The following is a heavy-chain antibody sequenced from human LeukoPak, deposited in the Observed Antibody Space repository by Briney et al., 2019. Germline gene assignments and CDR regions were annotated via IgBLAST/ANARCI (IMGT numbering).Heavy chain of an antibody. Sequence: SETLSLTCTVSGGSISSSIYYWGWIRQPPGKGLEWIGSIYYSGSTYYNPSLKSRVTISVDTSKNQFSLKLSSVTAADTAVYYCARDNCSGGSCYSRFRFYMDVWGKGTTVTVSS. CDR1: GGSISSSIYY. CDR3: ARDNCSGGSCYSRFRFYMDV. D-gene: IGHD2-15*01. J-gene: IGHJ6*03. CDR2: IYYSGST. V-gene: IGHV4-39*07.